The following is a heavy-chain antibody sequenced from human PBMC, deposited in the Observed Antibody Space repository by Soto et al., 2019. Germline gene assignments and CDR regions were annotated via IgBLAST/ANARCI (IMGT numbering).Heavy chain of an antibody. J-gene: IGHJ5*02. CDR1: GFSISSYY. Sequence: PXETLPLTCAVSGFSISSYYWSWIRQPPGKGLEWIGYNYYSGTTNYNPSLKSRVTISVDTSKNQFFLRLTSVTAADTAVYYCVREAYIGYGHAIDPWGPGTLVTVSS. CDR3: VREAYIGYGHAIDP. CDR2: NYYSGTT. V-gene: IGHV4-59*01. D-gene: IGHD5-12*01.